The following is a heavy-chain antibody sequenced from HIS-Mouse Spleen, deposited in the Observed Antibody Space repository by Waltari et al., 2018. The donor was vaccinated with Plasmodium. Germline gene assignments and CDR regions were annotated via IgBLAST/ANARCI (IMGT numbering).Heavy chain of an antibody. V-gene: IGHV4-59*01. CDR3: ARDCSSTSCLDAFDI. CDR2: IYYSVST. Sequence: QVQLQESGPGLVKPSETLSLTCTVSGGSISSYSWSWIRQPPVKGLEWSGYIYYSVSTKYNPSLKSRVTRPVDTSKNQFSLKLSSVTAADTAVYYCARDCSSTSCLDAFDIWGQGTMVTVSS. CDR1: GGSISSYS. J-gene: IGHJ3*02. D-gene: IGHD2-2*01.